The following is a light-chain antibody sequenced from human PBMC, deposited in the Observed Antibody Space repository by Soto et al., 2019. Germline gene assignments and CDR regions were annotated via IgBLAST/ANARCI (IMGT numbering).Light chain of an antibody. CDR2: AAS. V-gene: IGKV1-39*01. Sequence: DIQMTQSPSSLSASVGDRVAITCRASQSINIHLNWYQQRPGRAPKLLIYAASNLQSGVPSRFSGDGVGTHFTLTISGLQPDDFATYHCQQSHTTPYTFGQGTRLEIK. J-gene: IGKJ5*01. CDR3: QQSHTTPYT. CDR1: QSINIH.